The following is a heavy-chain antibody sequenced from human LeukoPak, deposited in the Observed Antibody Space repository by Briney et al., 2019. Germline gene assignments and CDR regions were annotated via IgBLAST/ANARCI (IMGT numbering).Heavy chain of an antibody. CDR2: IYPGDSRI. CDR3: ACRMFASTRFEP. CDR1: GYIFSNYW. V-gene: IGHV5-51*01. J-gene: IGHJ5*02. D-gene: IGHD2-2*01. Sequence: GESLKISCKGSGYIFSNYWIGWARQMPGKGLEWMAVIYPGDSRIRYNPSFQGQVTISADKSINTAYLQWSSLKASDSALYYSACRMFASTRFEPWGQGTLVTVSS.